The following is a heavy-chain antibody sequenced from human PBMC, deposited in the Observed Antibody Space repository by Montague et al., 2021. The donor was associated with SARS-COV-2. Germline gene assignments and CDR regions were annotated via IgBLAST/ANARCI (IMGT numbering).Heavy chain of an antibody. CDR3: ARLIGSGWTDDFDL. CDR2: VFYTGST. J-gene: IGHJ3*01. V-gene: IGHV4-59*02. Sequence: SETLSLTCVVSGDSVNTNQWTWVRQPPGKGLEWIGHVFYTGSTRYNPSLGGRVTISIDTSTNQFALRLNSVSAADTAIYYCARLIGSGWTDDFDLWGQGTMVTVSS. CDR1: GDSVNTNQ. D-gene: IGHD6-19*01.